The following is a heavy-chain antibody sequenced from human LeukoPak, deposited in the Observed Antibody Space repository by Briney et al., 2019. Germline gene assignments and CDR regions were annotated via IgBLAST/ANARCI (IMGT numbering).Heavy chain of an antibody. CDR2: INHSGST. CDR1: GGSFSGYY. V-gene: IGHV4-34*01. D-gene: IGHD1-26*01. Sequence: SETLSLTCAVYGGSFSGYYWSWIRQPPGKGLEWIGEINHSGSTNYNPSLKSRVTISVDTSKNQFSLKLSSVTAAETAVYYCAGDTVGATDYFDYWGQGTLVTVSS. J-gene: IGHJ4*02. CDR3: AGDTVGATDYFDY.